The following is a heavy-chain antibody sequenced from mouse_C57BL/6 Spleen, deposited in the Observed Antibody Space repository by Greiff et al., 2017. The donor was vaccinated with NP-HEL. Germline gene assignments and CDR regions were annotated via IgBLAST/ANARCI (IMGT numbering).Heavy chain of an antibody. Sequence: DVKLVESVAELVRPGASVKLSCTASGFNIKNTYMHWVKQRPEQGLEWIGRIDPANGNTKYAPKFQGKATITADTSSNTAYLQLSSLTSEDTAIYYCARDDGYRYYFDYWGQGTTLTVSS. D-gene: IGHD2-3*01. V-gene: IGHV14-3*01. CDR1: GFNIKNTY. J-gene: IGHJ2*01. CDR2: IDPANGNT. CDR3: ARDDGYRYYFDY.